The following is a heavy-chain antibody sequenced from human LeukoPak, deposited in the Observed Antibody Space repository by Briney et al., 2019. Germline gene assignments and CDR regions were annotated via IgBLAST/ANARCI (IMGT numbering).Heavy chain of an antibody. V-gene: IGHV1-69*04. J-gene: IGHJ5*02. CDR2: INPILGIA. Sequence: SVKVSCKASGGTFSSYAISWVRQAPGQGLEWMGRINPILGIANYAQRFQGRVSITADGSTSTAYMELSSLRSEDTAVYYCARADCSSTSCYPYNWFDPWGQGTLVTVSS. CDR1: GGTFSSYA. CDR3: ARADCSSTSCYPYNWFDP. D-gene: IGHD2-2*01.